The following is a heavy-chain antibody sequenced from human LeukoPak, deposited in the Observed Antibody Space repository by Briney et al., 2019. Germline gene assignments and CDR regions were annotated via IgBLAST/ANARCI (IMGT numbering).Heavy chain of an antibody. Sequence: PSETLSLACTVSGGSISSYYWSWIRQPAGKGLEWIGRIYTSGSTNYNPSLKSRVTMSVDTSKNQFSLKLSSVTAADTAVYYCAREESAEQWLVFFDYWGQGTLVTVSS. J-gene: IGHJ4*02. CDR3: AREESAEQWLVFFDY. V-gene: IGHV4-4*07. CDR2: IYTSGST. D-gene: IGHD6-19*01. CDR1: GGSISSYY.